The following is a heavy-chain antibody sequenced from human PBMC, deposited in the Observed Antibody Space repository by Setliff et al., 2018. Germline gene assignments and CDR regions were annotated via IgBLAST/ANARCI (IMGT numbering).Heavy chain of an antibody. Sequence: ASVKVSCKASGYSFPTDYIHWVRQAPGQELEWMGIMHPSGVGTSGPQKFQGRVTMTRDTSTSTVYMVLNNLRSEDTAVYYCATERGLVVSATDYYYYMDVWGKGTTVTVSS. CDR1: GYSFPTDY. J-gene: IGHJ6*03. CDR3: ATERGLVVSATDYYYYMDV. CDR2: MHPSGVGT. D-gene: IGHD2-15*01. V-gene: IGHV1-46*01.